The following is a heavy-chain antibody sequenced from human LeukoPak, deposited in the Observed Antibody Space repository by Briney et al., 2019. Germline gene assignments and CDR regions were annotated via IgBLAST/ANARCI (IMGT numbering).Heavy chain of an antibody. D-gene: IGHD1-7*01. Sequence: GGSLRLSCAASGFTFSSYWVHWVRQAPGRGLVWVSRINPDGSTTNYADSVKGRFTISRDNAKNTLYLQLNSLRAEDTAVYYCATAGNYRFDYWGQGTLVTVSS. J-gene: IGHJ4*02. V-gene: IGHV3-74*01. CDR3: ATAGNYRFDY. CDR2: INPDGSTT. CDR1: GFTFSSYW.